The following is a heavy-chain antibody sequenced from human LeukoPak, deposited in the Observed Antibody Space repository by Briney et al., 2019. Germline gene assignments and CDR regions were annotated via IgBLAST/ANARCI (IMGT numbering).Heavy chain of an antibody. CDR2: IYYSGST. CDR1: GGAISSYY. V-gene: IGHV4-59*01. Sequence: PSETLSPTCTVSGGAISSYYWSWIRRPPGKGLEWIGYIYYSGSTNYNPSLKSRVTISVDTSKNQFSLKLSSVTAADTAVYYCASDVLSGFDYWGQGTLVTVSS. J-gene: IGHJ4*02. CDR3: ASDVLSGFDY. D-gene: IGHD3-16*01.